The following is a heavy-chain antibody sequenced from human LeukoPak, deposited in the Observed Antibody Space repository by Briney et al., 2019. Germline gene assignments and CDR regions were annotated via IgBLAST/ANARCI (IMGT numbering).Heavy chain of an antibody. J-gene: IGHJ4*02. CDR3: ATVRYYYGSGRISYFDY. D-gene: IGHD3-10*01. V-gene: IGHV1-24*01. Sequence: GGSLRLSCAASGFSFSGYGMHWVRQAPGKGLEWMGGFDPEDGETIYAQKFQGRVTMTEDTSTDTAYMELSSLRSEDTAVYYCATVRYYYGSGRISYFDYWGQGTLVTVSS. CDR1: GFSFSGYG. CDR2: FDPEDGET.